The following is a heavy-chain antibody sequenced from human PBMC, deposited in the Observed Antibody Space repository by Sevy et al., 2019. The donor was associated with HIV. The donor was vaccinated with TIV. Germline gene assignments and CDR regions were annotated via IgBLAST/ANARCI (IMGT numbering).Heavy chain of an antibody. Sequence: SETLSLTCTVSGDSINTYYWSWIRQPPGKGLEWIGYVSTSGSTNYDPSLKSRGTISLGTSRNQVSLKVTSVTAADAAVYYCARLRWDLVVVPGATPGCYFDQWGQGTLVTVSS. CDR1: GDSINTYY. CDR2: VSTSGST. V-gene: IGHV4-4*08. CDR3: ARLRWDLVVVPGATPGCYFDQ. D-gene: IGHD2-2*01. J-gene: IGHJ4*02.